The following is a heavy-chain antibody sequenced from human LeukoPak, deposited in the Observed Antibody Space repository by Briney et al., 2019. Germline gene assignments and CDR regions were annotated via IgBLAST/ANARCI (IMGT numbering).Heavy chain of an antibody. D-gene: IGHD5-24*01. V-gene: IGHV3-7*05. J-gene: IGHJ4*02. CDR1: GFTFSSFW. CDR2: TRQDGSVK. Sequence: GGSLRLSCAAPGFTFSSFWMSWVRQAPGKGLEWVANTRQDGSVKNYVDSVKGRFTISRDNAKNSVYLQMNSLRAEDTAVYYCTRQTERDAYNRYWGQGTLVTVSS. CDR3: TRQTERDAYNRY.